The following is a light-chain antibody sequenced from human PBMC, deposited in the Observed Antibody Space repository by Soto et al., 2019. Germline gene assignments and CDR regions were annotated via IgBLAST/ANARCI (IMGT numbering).Light chain of an antibody. CDR3: QQYDWAPRT. J-gene: IGKJ1*01. CDR1: QSLSSNY. V-gene: IGKV3-20*01. CDR2: GVS. Sequence: IVLTQSPGTLSLSPGERATLSCRASQSLSSNYLAWYQQKPGQAPRLLIYGVSSRATGIPDRFSGSGSGTDFTLTISRLEPEDSAVYYCQQYDWAPRTFGQGTKV.